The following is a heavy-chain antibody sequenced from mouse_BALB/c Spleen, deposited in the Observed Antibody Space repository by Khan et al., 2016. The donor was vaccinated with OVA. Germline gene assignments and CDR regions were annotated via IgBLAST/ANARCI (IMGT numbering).Heavy chain of an antibody. V-gene: IGHV5-6*01. J-gene: IGHJ3*01. CDR3: ASHVTGSFAY. CDR1: GFTFSSYS. Sequence: EVHLVESGGDLVKPGGSLKLSCAASGFTFSSYSMSWVRQTPDKRLEWVATISSGGDYTYYPDNVKGRFTISRDNAKNTLYLQMSSLKSEDTAMYYCASHVTGSFAYWGQGTLVTVSA. CDR2: ISSGGDYT. D-gene: IGHD4-1*01.